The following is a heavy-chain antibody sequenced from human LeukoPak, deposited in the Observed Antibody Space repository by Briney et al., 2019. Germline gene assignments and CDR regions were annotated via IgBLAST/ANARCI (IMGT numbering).Heavy chain of an antibody. CDR2: INHSGST. D-gene: IGHD2-15*01. CDR3: AREEDCSGGICYLGNAFDI. Sequence: PSETLSLTCAVYGGSFSGYYWSWIRQPPGKGLDWIGEINHSGSTNYNASLKSRVTISVDTSKNQFSLKLSSVTAADTAVYYCAREEDCSGGICYLGNAFDIWGQGTMVTVSS. CDR1: GGSFSGYY. V-gene: IGHV4-34*01. J-gene: IGHJ3*02.